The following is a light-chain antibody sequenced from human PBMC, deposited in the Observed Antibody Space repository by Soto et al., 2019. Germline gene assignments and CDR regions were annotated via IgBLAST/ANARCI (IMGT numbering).Light chain of an antibody. J-gene: IGKJ1*01. CDR3: QQYNNWPQRT. CDR1: QSVSSN. Sequence: EIVMTQSPATLSVSPGERATLSCRASQSVSSNLAWYQQKPGQAPRLLIYGASTRATGIPARFSGSWSGTEFTLTFSSLQSEDFAVYYCQQYNNWPQRTFGQGTKVEIK. V-gene: IGKV3-15*01. CDR2: GAS.